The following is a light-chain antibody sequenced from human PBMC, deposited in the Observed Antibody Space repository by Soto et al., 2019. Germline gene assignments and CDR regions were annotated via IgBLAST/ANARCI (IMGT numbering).Light chain of an antibody. CDR3: CSYAGSYV. J-gene: IGLJ1*01. V-gene: IGLV2-11*01. CDR1: SSDVGSYNF. CDR2: DVF. Sequence: QSVLTQPRSVSGSPGRSVTIPCTGTSSDVGSYNFVSWYRQHPGKAPKLMIYDVFKRPSGVPDRFSGSKSGNTASLTISGLQADDEADYYCCSYAGSYVFGTGTKVTVL.